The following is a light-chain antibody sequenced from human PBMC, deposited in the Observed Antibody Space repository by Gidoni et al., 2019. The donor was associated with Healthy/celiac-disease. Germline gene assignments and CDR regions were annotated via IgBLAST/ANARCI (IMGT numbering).Light chain of an antibody. CDR3: QQYKSNPLT. Sequence: DLQMTQSPSTLSASVGDRVTLTCRASQSISSWLVWDQQKPGKAPKLLIYKASSLESGVPARFSGSGSGTEFTLTISSLQPDDCATYYCQQYKSNPLTFGGGTKVEIK. V-gene: IGKV1-5*03. J-gene: IGKJ4*01. CDR1: QSISSW. CDR2: KAS.